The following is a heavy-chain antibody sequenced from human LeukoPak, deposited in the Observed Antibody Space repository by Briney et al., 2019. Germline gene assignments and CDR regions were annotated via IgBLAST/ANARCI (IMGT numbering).Heavy chain of an antibody. Sequence: SVKVSCKASGVTFSSYAISWVRQAPGQGLECMGGIIPIFGTANYAQKLQGRVTITADESTSTAYMELSSLRSEDTAVYYCARGQIWGITMVRGSEWGQGTLVTVSS. CDR1: GVTFSSYA. D-gene: IGHD3-10*01. CDR3: ARGQIWGITMVRGSE. V-gene: IGHV1-69*13. CDR2: IIPIFGTA. J-gene: IGHJ4*02.